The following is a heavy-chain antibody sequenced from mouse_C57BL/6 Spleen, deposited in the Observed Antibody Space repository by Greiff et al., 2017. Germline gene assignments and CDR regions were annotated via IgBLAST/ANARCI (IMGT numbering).Heavy chain of an antibody. J-gene: IGHJ1*03. D-gene: IGHD1-1*01. Sequence: VQLLQPGAELVKPGASVKLSCKASGYTFTSYWMHWVKQRPGQGLEWIGMIHPNSGSTNYNEKFKSKATLTVDKSSSTAYMQLSSLTSEDSAVYYCARIITRGYVDVWGTGTTVTVSS. V-gene: IGHV1-64*01. CDR3: ARIITRGYVDV. CDR1: GYTFTSYW. CDR2: IHPNSGST.